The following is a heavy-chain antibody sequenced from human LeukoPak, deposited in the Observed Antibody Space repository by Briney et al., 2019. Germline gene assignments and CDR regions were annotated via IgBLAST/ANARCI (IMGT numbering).Heavy chain of an antibody. CDR2: IYPGDSDT. CDR1: GCSFTSYW. Sequence: GESLRISCKGSGCSFTSYWIGWVRQMPGKGLEWMGIIYPGDSDTRYSPSFQGQVTISADKSISTAYLQWSSLKASDTAMYYCARHYSGYDFWSGYLSDAFDIWGQGTMVTVSS. CDR3: ARHYSGYDFWSGYLSDAFDI. D-gene: IGHD3-3*01. V-gene: IGHV5-51*01. J-gene: IGHJ3*02.